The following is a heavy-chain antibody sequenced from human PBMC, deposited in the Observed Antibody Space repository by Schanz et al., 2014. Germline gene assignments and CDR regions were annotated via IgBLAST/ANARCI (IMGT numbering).Heavy chain of an antibody. CDR1: GFGFSSYS. D-gene: IGHD5-12*01. Sequence: EVQLVESGGGLIQPGGSLRLSCAASGFGFSSYSMNWVRQAPGKGLEWVSAISGSGGSTYYADSVKGRFTISRDNSKNTLYLQLNSLRAEDTAVYYCARDFHGYGPHLDYWGQGSLXTVSS. CDR3: ARDFHGYGPHLDY. V-gene: IGHV3-23*04. CDR2: ISGSGGST. J-gene: IGHJ4*02.